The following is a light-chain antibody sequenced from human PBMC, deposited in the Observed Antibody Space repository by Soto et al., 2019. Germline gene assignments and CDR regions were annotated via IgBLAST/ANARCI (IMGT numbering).Light chain of an antibody. V-gene: IGLV2-23*02. CDR2: EVV. Sequence: QSVLTQPASVSGSHGQSITISCTGSSSDVGTYNLVSWYQHHPGKASKLMISEVVKRPSGVSNRFSGSKSGNTASLTISGLQAEDEADYYCCSYAGSSMFVFGGGTNLTVL. J-gene: IGLJ2*01. CDR1: SSDVGTYNL. CDR3: CSYAGSSMFV.